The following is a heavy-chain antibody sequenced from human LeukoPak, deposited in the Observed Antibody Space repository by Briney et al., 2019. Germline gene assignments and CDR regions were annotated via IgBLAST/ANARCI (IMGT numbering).Heavy chain of an antibody. CDR1: GFTFDDYA. Sequence: GGSLRLSCAASGFTFDDYAMHWVRQAPGKGLEWVAVISYDGSNKYYADSVKGRFTISRDNSKNTLYLQMNSLRAEDTAVYYCARDHVTIFGVVIDYWGQGTLVTVSS. J-gene: IGHJ4*02. CDR3: ARDHVTIFGVVIDY. CDR2: ISYDGSNK. V-gene: IGHV3-30-3*01. D-gene: IGHD3-3*01.